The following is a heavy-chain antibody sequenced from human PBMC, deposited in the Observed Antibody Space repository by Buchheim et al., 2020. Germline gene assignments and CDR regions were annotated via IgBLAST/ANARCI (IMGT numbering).Heavy chain of an antibody. CDR1: GGSISSSSYY. CDR2: IYYSGST. D-gene: IGHD6-13*01. Sequence: QLQLKESGPGLVKPSETLSLTCTVSGGSISSSSYYWGWIRQPPGKGLEWIGSIYYSGSTYYNPSLKSRVTISVDTSNNQFSLKLSSVTAADTAVYYCAGRADSSSWYVLYFDYWGQGTL. V-gene: IGHV4-39*07. J-gene: IGHJ4*02. CDR3: AGRADSSSWYVLYFDY.